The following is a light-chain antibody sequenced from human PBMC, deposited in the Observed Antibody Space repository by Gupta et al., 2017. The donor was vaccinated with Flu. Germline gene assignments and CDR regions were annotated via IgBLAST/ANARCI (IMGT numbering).Light chain of an antibody. CDR2: GAS. CDR3: QQYGSSPYS. Sequence: VLTQSPGTLSLSPGERATLSCRASQSVSSSYLAWYQQKPGQAPRLLIYGASSRATGLPDRFSGSGSGTDFTLTISRLEPEDAAVYYCQQYGSSPYSFGQGTKLEIK. CDR1: QSVSSSY. J-gene: IGKJ2*03. V-gene: IGKV3-20*01.